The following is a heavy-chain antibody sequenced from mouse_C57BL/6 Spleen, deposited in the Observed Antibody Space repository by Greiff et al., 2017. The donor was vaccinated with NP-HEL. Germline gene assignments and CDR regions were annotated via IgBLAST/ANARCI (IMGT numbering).Heavy chain of an antibody. D-gene: IGHD2-5*01. CDR2: INPSNGGT. CDR1: GYTFTSYW. CDR3: ARSGVTTYYAMDY. V-gene: IGHV1-53*01. Sequence: VQLQQSGTELVKPGASVKLSCKASGYTFTSYWMHWVKQRPGQGLEWIGNINPSNGGTNYNEKFKSKATLTVDKSSSTAYMQLSSLTSEDSAVYYCARSGVTTYYAMDYWGQGTSVTVSS. J-gene: IGHJ4*01.